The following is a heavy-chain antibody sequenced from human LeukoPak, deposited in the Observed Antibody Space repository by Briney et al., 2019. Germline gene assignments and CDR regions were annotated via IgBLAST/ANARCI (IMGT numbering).Heavy chain of an antibody. D-gene: IGHD4-11*01. J-gene: IGHJ5*02. CDR3: AREYSNYFGWFDP. CDR2: ISYSGTT. Sequence: SETLSLTCTVSGGSISNYYWSWMRQPPGKGLEWIGYISYSGTTNYNPSLKSRVTISIDTSMNHLSLKLSSVTAADTAVYYCAREYSNYFGWFDPWGQGTPVTVSS. CDR1: GGSISNYY. V-gene: IGHV4-59*01.